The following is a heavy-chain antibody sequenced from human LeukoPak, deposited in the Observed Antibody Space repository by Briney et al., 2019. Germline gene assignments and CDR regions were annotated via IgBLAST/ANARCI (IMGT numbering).Heavy chain of an antibody. V-gene: IGHV4-61*02. CDR1: GGSVGSDNSY. J-gene: IGHJ4*02. CDR3: ARGYYYRT. CDR2: IYADGSS. Sequence: SETLSLTCTVSGGSVGSDNSYWNWSRQPAGKGLEWIGRIYADGSSTYNPSLKSRVTILVDTSKNQFSLRLSSMTAADTAVYYCARGYYYRTWGLGTLVTVSS. D-gene: IGHD3-10*01.